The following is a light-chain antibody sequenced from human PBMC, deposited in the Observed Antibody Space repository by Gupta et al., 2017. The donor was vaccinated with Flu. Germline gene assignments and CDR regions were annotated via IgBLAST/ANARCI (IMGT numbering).Light chain of an antibody. V-gene: IGLV2-14*01. CDR2: EVS. Sequence: QSALTQPASVSGSPGQSITISCTGTSSDVGDYNYVSWYQQHPGKAPKLMIYEVSNRPSGVSNSFSGSKSGNTASLTISGLQAEDEADYYCSSYTSSSTLVIFGGGTKLTVL. J-gene: IGLJ2*01. CDR1: SSDVGDYNY. CDR3: SSYTSSSTLVI.